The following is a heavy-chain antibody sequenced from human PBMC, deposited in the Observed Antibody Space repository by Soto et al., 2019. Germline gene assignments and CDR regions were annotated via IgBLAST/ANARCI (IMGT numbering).Heavy chain of an antibody. CDR3: ARAGYITMVRGASNLAFDI. Sequence: PGGSQRLSCAASGFNFGDYYMSWIRQAPGKGLEWVSYISSSGSTIYYADSVKGRFTISRDNAKNSLYLQMNSLRAKDTAVYYCARAGYITMVRGASNLAFDIWGQGTMVTVSS. CDR2: ISSSGSTI. V-gene: IGHV3-11*01. D-gene: IGHD3-10*01. J-gene: IGHJ3*02. CDR1: GFNFGDYY.